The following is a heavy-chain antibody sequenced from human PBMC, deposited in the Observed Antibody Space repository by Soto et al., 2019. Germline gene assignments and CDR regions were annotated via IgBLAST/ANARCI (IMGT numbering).Heavy chain of an antibody. CDR2: ISGSGGST. CDR1: GFTFSSYA. D-gene: IGHD3-3*01. Sequence: PGGSLRLSCAASGFTFSSYAMSWVRQAPGKGLEWVSAISGSGGSTYYADSVKGRFTISRDNSKNTLYLQMNSLRAEDTAVYYCAKGQNDFWSGYPPYYGMDVWGQGTTVTVSS. V-gene: IGHV3-23*01. J-gene: IGHJ6*02. CDR3: AKGQNDFWSGYPPYYGMDV.